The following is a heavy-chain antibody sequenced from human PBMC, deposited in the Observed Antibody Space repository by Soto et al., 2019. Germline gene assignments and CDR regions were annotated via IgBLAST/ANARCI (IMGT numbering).Heavy chain of an antibody. CDR1: GFTFSDYH. Sequence: QVQLEEFGGDLVKPGESLRLSCAASGFTFSDYHMSWIRQAPGKGLEWVSYISSSATTIYYADFVKGRFTVSRDNAENSLYLQMNSLRAEDTAVYYCATYYYDSSAYYFVNWGRGTLVTVSS. J-gene: IGHJ4*02. D-gene: IGHD3-22*01. CDR2: ISSSATTI. CDR3: ATYYYDSSAYYFVN. V-gene: IGHV3-11*01.